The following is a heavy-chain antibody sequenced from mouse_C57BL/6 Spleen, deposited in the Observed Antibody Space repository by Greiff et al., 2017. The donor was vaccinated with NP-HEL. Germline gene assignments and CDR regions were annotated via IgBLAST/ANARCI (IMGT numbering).Heavy chain of an antibody. CDR2: IDPSDSYT. V-gene: IGHV1-59*01. J-gene: IGHJ2*01. CDR3: ARRTTVVADY. CDR1: GYTFTSYW. D-gene: IGHD1-1*01. Sequence: QVQLKQPGAELVRPGTSVKLSCKASGYTFTSYWMHWVKQRPGQGLEWIGVIDPSDSYTNYNQKFKGKATLTVDTSSSTAYMQLSSLTSEDSAVYYCARRTTVVADYWGQGTTLTVSS.